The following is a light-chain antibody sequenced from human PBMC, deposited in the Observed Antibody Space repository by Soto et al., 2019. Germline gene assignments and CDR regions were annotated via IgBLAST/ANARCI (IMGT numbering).Light chain of an antibody. CDR1: KTTGTW. CDR2: DAS. CDR3: QRYTTYSWT. V-gene: IGKV1-5*01. J-gene: IGKJ1*01. Sequence: DFQLTQSPSTVSASVGDRVTITCRTSKTTGTWMAWYQQKPGKAPKLLIYDASRLETGIPSRFRGSGVGAESALTITSLHPDDFATYYCQRYTTYSWTFGQGTKVEVK.